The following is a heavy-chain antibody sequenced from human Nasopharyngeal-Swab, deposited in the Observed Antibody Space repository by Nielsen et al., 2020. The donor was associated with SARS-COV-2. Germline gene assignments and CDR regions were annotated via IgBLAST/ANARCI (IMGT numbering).Heavy chain of an antibody. J-gene: IGHJ4*02. D-gene: IGHD6-13*01. CDR1: GFTFSSYA. CDR2: ISSNGGGTT. Sequence: GESLKISCSASGFTFSSYAMHWVRQAPGKGLEYVSAISSNGGGTTYYVDSVKGRFTISRDNSKNTLYLQMNSLRVEDTAVYYCAKAPRIAAAGTNWGQGTLVTVSS. V-gene: IGHV3-64*04. CDR3: AKAPRIAAAGTN.